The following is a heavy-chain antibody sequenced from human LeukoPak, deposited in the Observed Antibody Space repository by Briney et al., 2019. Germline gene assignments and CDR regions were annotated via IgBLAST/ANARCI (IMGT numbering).Heavy chain of an antibody. V-gene: IGHV3-74*01. CDR2: INSDGSST. Sequence: GGSLRLSCAASGFTFSSYWMHWVRQAPGKGLVWVSRINSDGSSTSYADSVKGRFTISRDNAKNTLYLQMNSLRAEDTAVYYCARTLYSSGWYFPFDYWGQGTLVTVS. J-gene: IGHJ4*02. CDR1: GFTFSSYW. CDR3: ARTLYSSGWYFPFDY. D-gene: IGHD6-19*01.